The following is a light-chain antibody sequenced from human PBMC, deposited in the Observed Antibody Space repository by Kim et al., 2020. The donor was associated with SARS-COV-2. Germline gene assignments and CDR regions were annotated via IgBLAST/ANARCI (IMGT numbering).Light chain of an antibody. CDR1: NIGSKS. V-gene: IGLV3-21*04. J-gene: IGLJ3*02. Sequence: PGKTARITCGGNNIGSKSVHWYQQKPGQAPVLVIYYDSDRPSGIPERFSGSNSGNTATLTISRVEAGDEADYYCQVWDSSSDPNWVFGGGTKLTVL. CDR3: QVWDSSSDPNWV. CDR2: YDS.